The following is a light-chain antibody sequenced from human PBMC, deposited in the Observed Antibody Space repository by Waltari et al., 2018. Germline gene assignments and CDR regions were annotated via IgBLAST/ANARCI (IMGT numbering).Light chain of an antibody. CDR2: YDD. Sequence: QSVLTQPPSVSEAPRQRVTISCSGSNSNIGNNAVNWYQQLPGKAPKLLIYYDDVRPSGVSDRFSGSRSGTSSSLAISGLQSADEGDYFCAAWDDSLSGLIFGGGTKLTVL. CDR1: NSNIGNNA. CDR3: AAWDDSLSGLI. V-gene: IGLV1-36*01. J-gene: IGLJ2*01.